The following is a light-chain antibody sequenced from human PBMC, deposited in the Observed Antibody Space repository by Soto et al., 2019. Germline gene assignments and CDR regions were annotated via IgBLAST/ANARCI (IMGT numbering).Light chain of an antibody. Sequence: IVLTQSPGTLSLSPGERATLSCRASQSVSSSYLAWYQQKPGQAPRLLIYGASSRATGIPDRFSGSGSGTDFTLTISRLEPEDFAVYSCQQYGTSPYTLGPGTKVEIK. V-gene: IGKV3-20*01. CDR2: GAS. CDR1: QSVSSSY. J-gene: IGKJ2*01. CDR3: QQYGTSPYT.